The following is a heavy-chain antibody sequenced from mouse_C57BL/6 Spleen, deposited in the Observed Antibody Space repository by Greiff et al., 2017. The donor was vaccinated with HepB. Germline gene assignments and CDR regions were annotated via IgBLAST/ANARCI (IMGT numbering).Heavy chain of an antibody. J-gene: IGHJ3*01. CDR2: ISSGSSTI. D-gene: IGHD4-1*01. CDR1: GFTFSDYG. CDR3: ARPNWEGFFAY. V-gene: IGHV5-17*01. Sequence: EVKVEESGGGLVKPGGSLKLSCAASGFTFSDYGMHWVRQAPEKGLEWVAYISSGSSTIYYADTVKGRFTISRDNAKNTLFLQMTSLRSEDTAMYYCARPNWEGFFAYWGQGTLVTVSA.